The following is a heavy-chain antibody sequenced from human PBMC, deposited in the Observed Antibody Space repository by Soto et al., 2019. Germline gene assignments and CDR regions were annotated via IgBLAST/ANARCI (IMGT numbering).Heavy chain of an antibody. CDR3: AKAMIEYSSSYGHDAFDI. Sequence: PGGSLRLSCAASGFTFSSYGMHWVRQAPGKGLEWVAVISYDGSNKYYADSVKGRFTISRDNSKNTLYLQMNSLRAEDTAVYYCAKAMIEYSSSYGHDAFDIWGQGTMVTVSS. D-gene: IGHD6-6*01. CDR2: ISYDGSNK. CDR1: GFTFSSYG. V-gene: IGHV3-30*18. J-gene: IGHJ3*02.